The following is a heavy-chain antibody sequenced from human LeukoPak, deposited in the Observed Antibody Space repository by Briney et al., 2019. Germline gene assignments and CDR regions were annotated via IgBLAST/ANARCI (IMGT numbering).Heavy chain of an antibody. CDR2: INAGNGNT. J-gene: IGHJ1*01. CDR1: GYTFSSYA. CDR3: ARVYCSGGSCYDEYFQH. D-gene: IGHD2-15*01. Sequence: GASVKVSCKASGYTFSSYAMHWVRQAPGQRLEWMGWINAGNGNTKYSQKFQGRVTITRDTSASTAYMELSSLRSEDTAVYYCARVYCSGGSCYDEYFQHWGQGTLVTVSS. V-gene: IGHV1-3*01.